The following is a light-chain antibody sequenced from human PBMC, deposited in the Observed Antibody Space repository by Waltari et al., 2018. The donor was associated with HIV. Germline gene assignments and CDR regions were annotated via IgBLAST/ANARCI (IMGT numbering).Light chain of an antibody. CDR1: SGGVARSHF. J-gene: IGLJ2*01. Sequence: VVTQEPSLTVSPGDTVTLSCASFSGGVARSHFPYWFQLKPGQPPRTLIYDSAKRHPLTSGRFSGSLAGGRAILTLSGALPEDEAEYFCLLSYGGVRVFGGGTNLTV. V-gene: IGLV7-46*01. CDR3: LLSYGGVRV. CDR2: DSA.